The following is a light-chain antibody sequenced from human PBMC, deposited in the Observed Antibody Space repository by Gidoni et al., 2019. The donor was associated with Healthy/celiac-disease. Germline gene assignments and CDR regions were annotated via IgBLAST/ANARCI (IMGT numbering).Light chain of an antibody. Sequence: LQLTQSPSSLSASVGDRVTLTCRASQGISSHLAWYQQKPGKAPKLLIYDASSLESGVPSRFRGSGSGTDFTLTISSLQPEDFATYYCQQFNSYPITFGQGTRLEIK. J-gene: IGKJ5*01. V-gene: IGKV1-13*02. CDR2: DAS. CDR3: QQFNSYPIT. CDR1: QGISSH.